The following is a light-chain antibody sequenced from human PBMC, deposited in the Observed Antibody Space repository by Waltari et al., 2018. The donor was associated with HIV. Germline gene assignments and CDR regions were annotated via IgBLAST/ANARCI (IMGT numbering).Light chain of an antibody. CDR3: QKYSSVLGLT. CDR1: KGISNY. CDR2: AAS. V-gene: IGKV1-27*01. Sequence: DIQMTQSPSSLSASVGDRVTLTCRASKGISNYLAWYQQKPWGVPKLLCYAASTLQAGVPSRFSGSGSGTDFTLTISSLQPEDVATYYCQKYSSVLGLTFGGGTKVEIK. J-gene: IGKJ4*01.